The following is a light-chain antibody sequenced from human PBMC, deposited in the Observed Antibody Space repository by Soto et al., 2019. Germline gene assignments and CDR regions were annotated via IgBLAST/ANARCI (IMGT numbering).Light chain of an antibody. CDR3: SSYTSSSTSCV. V-gene: IGLV2-14*01. CDR1: SSDVGGYDY. CDR2: DVS. Sequence: QSALTQSASVSGSPGQSITISCTGSSSDVGGYDYVSWYQQHPGKPPKLMIYDVSNRPSGVSDRFSGSKSGNTASLTISGLQAEDEADYYCSSYTSSSTSCVFGTGTQLTVL. J-gene: IGLJ7*01.